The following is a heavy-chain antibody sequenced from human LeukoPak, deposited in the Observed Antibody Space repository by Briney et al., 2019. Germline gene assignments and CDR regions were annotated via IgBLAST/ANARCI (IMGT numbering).Heavy chain of an antibody. CDR1: GMSLSDSA. J-gene: IGHJ4*02. CDR2: IRSRTKGYAT. D-gene: IGHD3-10*01. CDR3: IRHVEFQRPY. Sequence: HPGGSLRLSCAASGMSLSDSAMNWVRQAPGKGLEWLAHIRSRTKGYATAYAASVTGRFVISRDDVKNMAFLQMTSLETEDTAVYYCIRHVEFQRPYWAQGVQVTVSS. V-gene: IGHV3-73*01.